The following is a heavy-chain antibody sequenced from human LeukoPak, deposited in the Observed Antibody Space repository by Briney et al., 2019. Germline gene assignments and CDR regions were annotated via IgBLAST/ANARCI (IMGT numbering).Heavy chain of an antibody. J-gene: IGHJ4*02. V-gene: IGHV4-39*07. Sequence: SETLSLTCTVSGGSISSGSYYWGWIRQPPGKGLEWIGNIYSSGSTYYNPSLKSRVTISVDSSKNQFSLKLNSVAAADTAVYYCRAGFDHWGQGTLVTVSS. CDR1: GGSISSGSYY. CDR3: RAGFDH. CDR2: IYSSGST.